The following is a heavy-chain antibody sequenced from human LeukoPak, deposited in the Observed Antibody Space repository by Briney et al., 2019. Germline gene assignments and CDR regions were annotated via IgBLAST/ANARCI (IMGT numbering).Heavy chain of an antibody. Sequence: SETLSLTCAVYGGSFSGYYWSWIRQPPGKGLEWIGEINHSGGTNYNPSLKSRVTISVDTSKNQFSLKLSSVTAADTAVYYCARDRGIVVVTAIFDYWGQGTLVTVSS. D-gene: IGHD2-21*02. CDR3: ARDRGIVVVTAIFDY. V-gene: IGHV4-34*01. J-gene: IGHJ4*02. CDR2: INHSGGT. CDR1: GGSFSGYY.